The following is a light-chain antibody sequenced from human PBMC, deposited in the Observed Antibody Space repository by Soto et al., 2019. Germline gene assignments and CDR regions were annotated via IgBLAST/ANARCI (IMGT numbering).Light chain of an antibody. Sequence: DIQMTQSPSSLSASVGDRVTITCRASQGIRNGLGWYQQIPGKAPKRLIYAASSLQSGVPSRFSGGGSGTEFTLTISSLQPEDSATYFCLHHNSYPLTFGGGTKVEIK. CDR1: QGIRNG. CDR2: AAS. CDR3: LHHNSYPLT. J-gene: IGKJ4*02. V-gene: IGKV1-17*01.